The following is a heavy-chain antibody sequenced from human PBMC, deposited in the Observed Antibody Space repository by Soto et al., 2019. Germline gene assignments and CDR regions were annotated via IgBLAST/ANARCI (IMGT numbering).Heavy chain of an antibody. CDR2: IIPILGMT. Sequence: QVQLVQSGAEVKKPGSSVTVSCRASGCTFSSYAISWVRQATGQGLEWMGRIIPILGMTNYAQNFQGRVTITSDKSTSTAYMELNSLRSEDTAVYYCACDTGITSAGAFEIWGQGTMVTVSS. D-gene: IGHD6-13*01. CDR3: ACDTGITSAGAFEI. J-gene: IGHJ3*02. V-gene: IGHV1-69*04. CDR1: GCTFSSYA.